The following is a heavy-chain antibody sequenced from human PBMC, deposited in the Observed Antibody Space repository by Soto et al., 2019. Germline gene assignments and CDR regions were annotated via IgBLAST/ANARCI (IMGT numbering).Heavy chain of an antibody. CDR3: AKYYDILTGYYVDY. V-gene: IGHV3-23*01. CDR1: GFTFSSYA. CDR2: ISGSGGST. J-gene: IGHJ4*02. D-gene: IGHD3-9*01. Sequence: PGGSLRLSCAASGFTFSSYAMSWVRQAPGKGLEWVSAISGSGGSTYYADSVKGRFTISRDNSKNTLYLQMNSLRAEDTAVYYCAKYYDILTGYYVDYWGQGTLVTVSS.